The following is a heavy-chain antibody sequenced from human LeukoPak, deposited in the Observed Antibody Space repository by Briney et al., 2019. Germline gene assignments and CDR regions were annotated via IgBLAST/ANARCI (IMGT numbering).Heavy chain of an antibody. CDR1: GFTFSDYY. CDR3: SRLETAVSTFYY. CDR2: IKPDGSEK. D-gene: IGHD6-13*01. J-gene: IGHJ4*02. V-gene: IGHV3-7*01. Sequence: GGSLRLSCAASGFTFSDYYMTWIRQAPGKGLEWVANIKPDGSEKWYLDSVRCRFTISRDNAKNSLFLQMSSLRADDTAVYYCSRLETAVSTFYYWGQGTLVTVSS.